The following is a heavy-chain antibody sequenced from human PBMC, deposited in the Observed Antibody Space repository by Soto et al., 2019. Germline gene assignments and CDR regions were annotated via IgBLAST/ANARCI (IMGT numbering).Heavy chain of an antibody. CDR3: ANDPVVVPAARGYNWFDP. J-gene: IGHJ5*02. CDR1: GFTFSSYA. CDR2: ISGSGGST. Sequence: EVQLLESGGGLVQPGGSLRLSCAASGFTFSSYAMSWVRQAPGKGLEWVSAISGSGGSTYYADSVKGRFTISRDNSKNTLYLQMNSLRAEDTAVYYGANDPVVVPAARGYNWFDPWGQGTLVTVSS. D-gene: IGHD2-2*01. V-gene: IGHV3-23*01.